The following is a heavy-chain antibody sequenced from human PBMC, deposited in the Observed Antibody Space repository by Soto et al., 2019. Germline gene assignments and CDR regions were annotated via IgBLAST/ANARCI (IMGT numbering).Heavy chain of an antibody. J-gene: IGHJ5*02. CDR3: AKSYDFWSGYYTGFLWFDP. Sequence: PVGSLRLSCAASGFTLSSYAMSWVRQAPGKGLEWVSAISGSGGSTYYADSVKVRFTISRDNSKNTLYLQMNSLRAEDTAVYYCAKSYDFWSGYYTGFLWFDPWRQGTLVTVSS. V-gene: IGHV3-23*01. D-gene: IGHD3-3*01. CDR2: ISGSGGST. CDR1: GFTLSSYA.